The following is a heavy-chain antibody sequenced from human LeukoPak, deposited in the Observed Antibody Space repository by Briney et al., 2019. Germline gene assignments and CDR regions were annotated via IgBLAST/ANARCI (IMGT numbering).Heavy chain of an antibody. J-gene: IGHJ4*02. D-gene: IGHD5-18*01. CDR1: GFTFSSYE. V-gene: IGHV3-48*03. Sequence: GGSLRLSCAASGFTFSSYEMNWVRQVPGKGMEWVSYISSSGSTIYYADSVKGRFTISRDNAKNSLYLQMNSLRAEDTAVYYCARGEYTAMWVNYFDYWGQGTLVTVSS. CDR3: ARGEYTAMWVNYFDY. CDR2: ISSSGSTI.